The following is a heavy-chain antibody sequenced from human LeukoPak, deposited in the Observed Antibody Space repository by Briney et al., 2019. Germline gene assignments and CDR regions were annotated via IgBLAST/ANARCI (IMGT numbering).Heavy chain of an antibody. V-gene: IGHV3-23*01. D-gene: IGHD1-26*01. Sequence: GGSLRLSCAASGFTFSSYAMSWVRQAPGKGLEWVSAISGSGGSTYYADSVKGRFTISRDNSKNTLYLQMNSLRAEDTAVYYCAKAYSRDSGSYPEGPYYFDYWGQGTLVTVSS. CDR3: AKAYSRDSGSYPEGPYYFDY. CDR1: GFTFSSYA. J-gene: IGHJ4*02. CDR2: ISGSGGST.